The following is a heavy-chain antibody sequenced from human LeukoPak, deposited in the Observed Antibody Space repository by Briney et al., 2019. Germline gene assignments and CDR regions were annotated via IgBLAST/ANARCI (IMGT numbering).Heavy chain of an antibody. Sequence: GGSLRLSCAPSGFTFSSYAMHWVRQAPGKGLEWVAVISYDGSNKYYADSVKGRFTISRDNSKNTLYLQMNSLRAEDTAVYYCARAQSQWLEHNWFDPWGQGTLVTVSS. J-gene: IGHJ5*02. D-gene: IGHD6-19*01. V-gene: IGHV3-30-3*01. CDR3: ARAQSQWLEHNWFDP. CDR1: GFTFSSYA. CDR2: ISYDGSNK.